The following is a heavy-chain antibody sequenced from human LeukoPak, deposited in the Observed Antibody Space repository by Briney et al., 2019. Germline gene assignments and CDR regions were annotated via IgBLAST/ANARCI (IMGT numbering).Heavy chain of an antibody. V-gene: IGHV3-74*01. CDR1: GFTFSSHW. CDR2: INSDGSST. CDR3: AREGRRAGRYYYYYMDV. Sequence: PGGSLRLSCAASGFTFSSHWMHWVRQAPGKGLVWVSRINSDGSSTSYADSVKGRFTISRDNAKNTLYLQMNSLRAEDTAVYYCAREGRRAGRYYYYYMDVWGKGTTVTVSS. J-gene: IGHJ6*03.